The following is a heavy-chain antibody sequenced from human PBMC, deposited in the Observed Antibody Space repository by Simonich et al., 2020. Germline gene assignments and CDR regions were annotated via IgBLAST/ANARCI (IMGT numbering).Heavy chain of an antibody. CDR2: SNPDSSGT. J-gene: IGHJ6*03. D-gene: IGHD7-27*01. CDR1: GYTFTGYY. Sequence: QVQLVQSGAEVKKPGAPVKVSCKASGYTFTGYYMHWVRQAPGQGLRWMEWSNPDSSGTNYAQKFQGRVTMTRDTSISTAYMELSRLRSDDTAVYYCARGALTGDYYYMDVWGKGTTVTVSS. V-gene: IGHV1-2*02. CDR3: ARGALTGDYYYMDV.